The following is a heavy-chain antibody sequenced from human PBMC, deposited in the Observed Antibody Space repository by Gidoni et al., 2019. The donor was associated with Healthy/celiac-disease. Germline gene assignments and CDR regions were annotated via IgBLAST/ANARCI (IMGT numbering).Heavy chain of an antibody. D-gene: IGHD6-19*01. V-gene: IGHV1-24*01. J-gene: IGHJ4*02. CDR3: ATALGRGSGWYVDG. CDR1: GYTLPELS. Sequence: QVQLVQSGAEVKKPGASVTVSCKVSGYTLPELSIHWVRQATGKGLEWMGGFDPEDGETIYAQKFQGRVTMTEDTSTDTAYMELSSLRSEDTAVYYCATALGRGSGWYVDGWGQGTLVTVSS. CDR2: FDPEDGET.